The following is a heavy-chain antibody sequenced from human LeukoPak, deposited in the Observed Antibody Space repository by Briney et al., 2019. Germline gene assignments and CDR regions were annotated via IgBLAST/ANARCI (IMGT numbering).Heavy chain of an antibody. CDR1: GFTFSSYA. Sequence: GGSLRLTCAASGFTFSSYAMSWVRQAPGKGLEWVSAISGSGGSTYYADSVKGRFTISRDNSKNTLYLQMNSLRAEDTAVYYCAKASRGIQLWFEVYFDHWGQGTLVTVSS. J-gene: IGHJ4*02. CDR3: AKASRGIQLWFEVYFDH. D-gene: IGHD5-18*01. V-gene: IGHV3-23*01. CDR2: ISGSGGST.